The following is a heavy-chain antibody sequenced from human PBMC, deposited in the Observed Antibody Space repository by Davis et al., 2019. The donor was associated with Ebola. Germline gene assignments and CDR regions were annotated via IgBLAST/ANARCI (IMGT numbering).Heavy chain of an antibody. V-gene: IGHV3-7*03. CDR2: IKQDGSEK. CDR1: GFTFSSFA. D-gene: IGHD5-18*01. J-gene: IGHJ6*02. Sequence: GESLKISCAASGFTFSSFAMSWVRQAPGKGLEWVANIKQDGSEKYYVDSVKGRFTISRDNAKNSLYLQMNSLRAEDTAVYYCARVDAAMVFYGMDVWGQGTTVTVSS. CDR3: ARVDAAMVFYGMDV.